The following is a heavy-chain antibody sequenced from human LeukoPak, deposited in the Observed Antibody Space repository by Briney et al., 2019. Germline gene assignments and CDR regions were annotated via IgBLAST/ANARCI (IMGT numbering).Heavy chain of an antibody. V-gene: IGHV3-74*01. J-gene: IGHJ4*02. CDR1: GFTFRSYW. Sequence: PGGSPRLSCAASGFTFRSYWMHWVRQAPGKGLVWVSRIDNDGSDTIYADSVKGRFTISRDNAKNTLYLQMDSLGVEDAAVYYCGTDLMGSIDYWGQGTLVTVSS. CDR3: GTDLMGSIDY. CDR2: IDNDGSDT. D-gene: IGHD1-26*01.